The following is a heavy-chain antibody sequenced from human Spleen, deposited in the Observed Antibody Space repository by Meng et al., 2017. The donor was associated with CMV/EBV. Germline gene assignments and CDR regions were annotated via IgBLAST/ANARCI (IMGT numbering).Heavy chain of an antibody. CDR2: IYYSGST. CDR1: GGSISSSSYY. CDR3: ARSNSDYYGMDV. D-gene: IGHD4-23*01. Sequence: SETLSLTCTVSGGSISSSSYYWGWIRQPPGKGLEWIGSIYYSGSTYYNPSLKSRVTISVDTSKNQFSLKLSSVTAADTAVYYRARSNSDYYGMDVWGQGTTVTVSS. V-gene: IGHV4-39*07. J-gene: IGHJ6*02.